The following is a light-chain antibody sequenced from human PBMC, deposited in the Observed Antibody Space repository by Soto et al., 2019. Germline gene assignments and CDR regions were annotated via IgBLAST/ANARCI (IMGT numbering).Light chain of an antibody. Sequence: DIQMTQSPSSVSASVGDRVTITCRASQGISRFLAWYQQKSGKAPKFLIYAASSLQSGVLSRFSGSGSGTDFTLTISSLQPEDFATYYCQQSYSTLITFGQGTRLEIK. CDR2: AAS. CDR3: QQSYSTLIT. V-gene: IGKV1-12*01. J-gene: IGKJ5*01. CDR1: QGISRF.